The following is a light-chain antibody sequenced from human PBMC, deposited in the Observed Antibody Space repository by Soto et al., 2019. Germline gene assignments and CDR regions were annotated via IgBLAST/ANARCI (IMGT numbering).Light chain of an antibody. CDR3: QQYNNWPRT. CDR2: GAS. CDR1: QSISGN. V-gene: IGKV3-15*01. J-gene: IGKJ1*01. Sequence: EIVMTQSPATLYVSPGERATLSCRASQSISGNLAWYQQKPGQAPRLLIFGASTRATGIPARFSGSGSGTEFTLTISGLQSEDCAVYYCQQYNNWPRTFGQGTKVEIK.